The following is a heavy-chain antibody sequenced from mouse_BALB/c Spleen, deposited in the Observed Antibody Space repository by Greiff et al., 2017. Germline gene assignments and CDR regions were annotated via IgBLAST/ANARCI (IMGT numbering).Heavy chain of an antibody. CDR1: GFTFSSFG. J-gene: IGHJ2*01. V-gene: IGHV5-17*02. Sequence: VQLKESGGGLVQPGGSRKLSCAASGFTFSSFGMHWVRQAPEKGLEWVAYISSGSSTIYYADTVKGRFTISRDNPKNTLFLQMTSLRSEDTAMYYCARSGATVDYWGQGTTLTVSS. CDR3: ARSGATVDY. CDR2: ISSGSSTI. D-gene: IGHD1-1*01.